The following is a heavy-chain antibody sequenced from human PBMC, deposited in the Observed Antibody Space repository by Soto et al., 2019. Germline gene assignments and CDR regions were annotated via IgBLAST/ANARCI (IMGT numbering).Heavy chain of an antibody. D-gene: IGHD2-2*02. V-gene: IGHV3-23*01. CDR3: AKDPPIVVVPAAILELGDDY. CDR2: ISGSGGST. CDR1: GFTFSSYA. J-gene: IGHJ4*02. Sequence: PGGSLRLSCAASGFTFSSYAMSWVRQAPGKGLEWVSAISGSGGSTYYADSVKGRFTISRDNSKNTLYLQMNSLRAEDTAVYYCAKDPPIVVVPAAILELGDDYWGQGTLVTVSS.